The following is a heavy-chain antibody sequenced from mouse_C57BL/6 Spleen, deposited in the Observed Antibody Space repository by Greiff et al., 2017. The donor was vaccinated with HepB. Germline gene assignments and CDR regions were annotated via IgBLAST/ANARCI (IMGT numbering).Heavy chain of an antibody. CDR3: ARSYGGYFNYAMDY. Sequence: VQLQQSGPELVKPGASVKISCKASGYAFSSSWMNWVKQRPGKGLEWIGRIYPGDGDTNYNGKFKGKATLTTDKSSSTAYLQLRSLTSEDSAVYFCARSYGGYFNYAMDYWGQGTSVTVSS. CDR1: GYAFSSSW. V-gene: IGHV1-82*01. D-gene: IGHD2-3*01. CDR2: IYPGDGDT. J-gene: IGHJ4*01.